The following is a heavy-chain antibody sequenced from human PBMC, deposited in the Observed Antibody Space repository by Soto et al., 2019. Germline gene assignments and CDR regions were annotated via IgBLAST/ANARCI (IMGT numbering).Heavy chain of an antibody. CDR1: GGSFSGYS. CDR2: INHSGST. Sequence: SETLSLTCAVYGGSFSGYSLSWIRQPPGKGRGWIVEINHSGSTNYNPYLKSRVTISVDTSKNQFSLKLSSVTAADTAVYYCARAYSGYDRGFLDYWGKGTLVTVSS. V-gene: IGHV4-34*01. CDR3: ARAYSGYDRGFLDY. D-gene: IGHD5-12*01. J-gene: IGHJ4*02.